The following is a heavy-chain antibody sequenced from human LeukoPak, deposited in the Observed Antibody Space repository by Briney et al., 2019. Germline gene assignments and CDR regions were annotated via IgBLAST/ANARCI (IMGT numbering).Heavy chain of an antibody. D-gene: IGHD2-2*01. J-gene: IGHJ4*02. CDR1: GFTFSSYG. CDR3: AKDLVPRVVPAAIGY. Sequence: LTGGSLRLSCAASGFTFSSYGMHWVRQAPGKGLEWVAFIRYDGSNKYYADSVKGRFTISRDNSKNTLYLQMNSLRAEDTAVYYCAKDLVPRVVPAAIGYWGQGTLVTVSS. V-gene: IGHV3-30*02. CDR2: IRYDGSNK.